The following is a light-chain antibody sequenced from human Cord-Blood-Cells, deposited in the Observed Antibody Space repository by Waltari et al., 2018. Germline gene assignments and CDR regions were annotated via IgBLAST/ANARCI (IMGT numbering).Light chain of an antibody. CDR2: EVS. J-gene: IGLJ2*01. V-gene: IGLV2-8*01. Sequence: QSALTQPPSASGSPGQSVTISCTGTSSDVGGYHYVSWYQQHPGKAPKLMIYEVSKRPSGVPDRFSGSKSGNTASLTVSGLQAGDEADYYCSSYAGSNNHVVFGGGTKLTVL. CDR1: SSDVGGYHY. CDR3: SSYAGSNNHVV.